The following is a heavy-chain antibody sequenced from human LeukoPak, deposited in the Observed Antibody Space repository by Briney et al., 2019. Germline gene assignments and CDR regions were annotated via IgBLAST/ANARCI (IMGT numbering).Heavy chain of an antibody. J-gene: IGHJ5*02. CDR2: ISYDGSNK. V-gene: IGHV3-30-3*01. Sequence: GGSLRLSCAASGYYFSRYWMHWVRQAPGKGLEWVAVISYDGSNKYYADSVEGRFTISRDNSKNTLYLQMNSLRAEDTAVYYCARDLTYYYDSSYNWFDPWGQGTLVTVSS. CDR1: GYYFSRYW. CDR3: ARDLTYYYDSSYNWFDP. D-gene: IGHD3-22*01.